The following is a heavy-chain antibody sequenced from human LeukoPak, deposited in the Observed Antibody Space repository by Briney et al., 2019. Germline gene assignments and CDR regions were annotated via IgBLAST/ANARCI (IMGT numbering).Heavy chain of an antibody. D-gene: IGHD3-9*01. CDR2: IYHSGTT. J-gene: IGHJ4*02. CDR3: ARHYYDILTGYYWGGYFDY. V-gene: IGHV4-38-2*02. Sequence: SETLSLTCTVSGYSISTGYYWGWIRQPPGKGLEWIGSIYHSGTTCYNPSLKSRVTISVDTSKNQFSLKLNSVTAADTAVYYCARHYYDILTGYYWGGYFDYWGQGTLVTVSS. CDR1: GYSISTGYY.